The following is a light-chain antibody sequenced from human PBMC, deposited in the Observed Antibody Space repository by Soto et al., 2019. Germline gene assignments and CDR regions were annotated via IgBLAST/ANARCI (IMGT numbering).Light chain of an antibody. Sequence: EIVLPQSPATLSLSPGERATLSCRASQSVSSYLAWYQQKPGQAPRLLIYDASNRATGIPARFSGSGSGTDFTLTISSLEPEDFAVYYCQQRSNWLFTFGQGTRLESK. CDR1: QSVSSY. CDR3: QQRSNWLFT. J-gene: IGKJ5*01. CDR2: DAS. V-gene: IGKV3-11*01.